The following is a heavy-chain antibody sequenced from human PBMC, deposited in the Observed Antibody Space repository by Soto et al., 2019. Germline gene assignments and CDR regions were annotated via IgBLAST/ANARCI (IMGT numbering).Heavy chain of an antibody. CDR2: VHDSWGP. CDR1: GGSISSYY. V-gene: IGHV4-59*12. J-gene: IGHJ6*02. CDR3: ARDSGSYTRGFYYYGMDV. Sequence: SETLSLTCTVSGGSISSYYWSWIRQTPGKGLEWIGYVHDSWGPNYNPSLKSRVAISLDTSKSQFSLKLTSVTATDTAVYYCARDSGSYTRGFYYYGMDVWGQGTTVTVSS. D-gene: IGHD1-26*01.